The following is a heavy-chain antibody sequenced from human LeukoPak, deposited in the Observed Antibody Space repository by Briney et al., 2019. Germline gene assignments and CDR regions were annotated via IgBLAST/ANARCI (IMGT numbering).Heavy chain of an antibody. J-gene: IGHJ4*02. Sequence: GASVKVSCKASGYTFTSYGISWVRQAPGQGLEWMGWISAYNGNTNYAQKLQGRVTMTTDTSTSTAYMELRSLRSDDTAVYYCARDQYYYGSGSYSHPNYFDYWGQGTLVTVSS. CDR3: ARDQYYYGSGSYSHPNYFDY. CDR1: GYTFTSYG. D-gene: IGHD3-10*01. V-gene: IGHV1-18*01. CDR2: ISAYNGNT.